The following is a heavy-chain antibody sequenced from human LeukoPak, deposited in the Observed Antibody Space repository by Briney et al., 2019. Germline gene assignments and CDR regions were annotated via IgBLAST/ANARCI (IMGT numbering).Heavy chain of an antibody. J-gene: IGHJ4*02. Sequence: TGGSLRLSCAASGFTFSSYAMSWVRQAPGKGLEWVSAISGSGGSTYYADSVKGRFTISRDNSKNTLYLQMNSLRAEDTAVYYCAKGEEEDHPSYYFDYWGQGTLVTVSS. D-gene: IGHD1-14*01. CDR3: AKGEEEDHPSYYFDY. CDR1: GFTFSSYA. V-gene: IGHV3-23*01. CDR2: ISGSGGST.